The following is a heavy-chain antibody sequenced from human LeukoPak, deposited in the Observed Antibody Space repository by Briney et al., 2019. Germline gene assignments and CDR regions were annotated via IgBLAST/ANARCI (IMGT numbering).Heavy chain of an antibody. V-gene: IGHV3-30*18. J-gene: IGHJ3*02. D-gene: IGHD6-13*01. Sequence: PGRSLRLSCAASGFTFSSYGMHWVRQAPGKGLEWVAVLSYDGSNKYYADSVKGRFTISRDNSKNTLYLQMNSLRAEDTAVYYCAKEQTPTRSSSWWTNDAFDIWGQGTMVTVSS. CDR2: LSYDGSNK. CDR1: GFTFSSYG. CDR3: AKEQTPTRSSSWWTNDAFDI.